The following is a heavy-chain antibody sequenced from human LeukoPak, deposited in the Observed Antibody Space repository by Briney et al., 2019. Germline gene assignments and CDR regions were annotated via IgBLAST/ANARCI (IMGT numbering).Heavy chain of an antibody. CDR2: IKSKTDGGTT. CDR1: GFTFSNAW. CDR3: TAENFLYAFDI. Sequence: GGSLRLSCAASGFTFSNAWMSWVRQAQGKGMEWVGRIKSKTDGGTTDYAAPVKGRFTISRDDSKNTLYLQMNSLKTEDTAVYYCTAENFLYAFDIWGQGTMVTVSS. D-gene: IGHD1-7*01. J-gene: IGHJ3*02. V-gene: IGHV3-15*01.